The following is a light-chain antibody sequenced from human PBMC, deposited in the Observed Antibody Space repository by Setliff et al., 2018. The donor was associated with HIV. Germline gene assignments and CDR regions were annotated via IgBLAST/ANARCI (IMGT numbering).Light chain of an antibody. CDR1: RSDIGTYNY. V-gene: IGLV2-14*01. Sequence: QSALTQPASVSGSPGQSITISCTGSRSDIGTYNYVSWYQQHPGKAPKLMIYDVSNRPSGVSDHFSGSKSGNTASLTISGVQAEDEADYYCSSYTTSSTRVLGTGTKVTVL. J-gene: IGLJ1*01. CDR3: SSYTTSSTRV. CDR2: DVS.